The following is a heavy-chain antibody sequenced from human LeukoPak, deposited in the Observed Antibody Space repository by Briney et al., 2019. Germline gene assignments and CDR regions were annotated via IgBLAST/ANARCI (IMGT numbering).Heavy chain of an antibody. Sequence: GGSLRLSCAASGFTFSSSWMSWVRQAPGKGLEWVSTISGSTGTTYYADSVKGRFTISRDNSKNTLYLQMNSLRAEDTAVYYCAKDTIYVVVPAAMDYWGQGTLVTVSS. CDR3: AKDTIYVVVPAAMDY. CDR1: GFTFSSSW. CDR2: ISGSTGTT. V-gene: IGHV3-23*01. D-gene: IGHD2-2*01. J-gene: IGHJ4*02.